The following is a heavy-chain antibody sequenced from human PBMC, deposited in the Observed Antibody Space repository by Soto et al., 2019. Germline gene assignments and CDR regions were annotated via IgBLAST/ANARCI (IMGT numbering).Heavy chain of an antibody. J-gene: IGHJ4*02. V-gene: IGHV3-23*01. Sequence: PGGSLSLSCAASGFTFSSYAMSWVRQAPGKGLEWVSAISGSGGSTYYADSVKGRFTISRDNSKNTLYLQMNSLRAEDTAVYYCAKILAGTTYYFDYWGQGTLVTVSS. D-gene: IGHD3-3*02. CDR2: ISGSGGST. CDR1: GFTFSSYA. CDR3: AKILAGTTYYFDY.